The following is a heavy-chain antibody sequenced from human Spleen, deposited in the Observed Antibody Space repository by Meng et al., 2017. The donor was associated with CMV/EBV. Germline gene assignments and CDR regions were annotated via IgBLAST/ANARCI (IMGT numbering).Heavy chain of an antibody. V-gene: IGHV3-33*01. CDR3: ARKGITMVGVEDY. Sequence: GESLKISCLVTGFPFGTFDIDWVRQAPGKGLEWVASIVFGEDNQYYADSVKGRFTISRDNAKNSLYLEMNNLRAEDTAFYYCARKGITMVGVEDYWGQGTLVTVSS. D-gene: IGHD3-3*01. J-gene: IGHJ4*02. CDR2: IVFGEDNQ. CDR1: GFPFGTFD.